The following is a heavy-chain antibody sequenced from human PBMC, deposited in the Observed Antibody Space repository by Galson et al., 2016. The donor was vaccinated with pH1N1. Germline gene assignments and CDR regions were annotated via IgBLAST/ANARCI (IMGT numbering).Heavy chain of an antibody. J-gene: IGHJ4*02. D-gene: IGHD6-19*01. Sequence: KGLEWIGYIYYSGSTYYNPSLKSRVTISVDTSKNQFSLKLSSVTAADTAVYYCARGVSVAGTPRLDYWGQGTPVTVSS. V-gene: IGHV4-31*02. CDR3: ARGVSVAGTPRLDY. CDR2: IYYSGST.